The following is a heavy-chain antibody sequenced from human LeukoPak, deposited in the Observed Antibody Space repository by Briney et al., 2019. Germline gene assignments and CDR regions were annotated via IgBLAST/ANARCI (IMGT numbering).Heavy chain of an antibody. D-gene: IGHD3-22*01. J-gene: IGHJ4*02. CDR3: ARESSGYFF. V-gene: IGHV3-21*01. CDR1: GFNFSSYS. CDR2: ISSRSFR. Sequence: PGGSLRLSCAASGFNFSSYSMHWVRQAPGKGLEWVSSISSRSFRYYADSVKGRFTISRDDAKNSLYLQSNSRGAEGTAVYYCARESSGYFFWGQGTLGTVSS.